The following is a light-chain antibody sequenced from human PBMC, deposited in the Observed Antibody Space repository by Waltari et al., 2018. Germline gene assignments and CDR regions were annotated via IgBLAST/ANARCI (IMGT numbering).Light chain of an antibody. CDR1: SSDVGSYNR. Sequence: QSALTQPPSVSGSPGQSVTISCTGTSSDVGSYNRVSWYQQPPGTAPKLIIYEVSHRPSGVPDRFSGSKFGNTASLTISGLQAEDEADYYCGSFTSSSAFVFGGGTKLTVL. CDR3: GSFTSSSAFV. V-gene: IGLV2-18*02. CDR2: EVS. J-gene: IGLJ2*01.